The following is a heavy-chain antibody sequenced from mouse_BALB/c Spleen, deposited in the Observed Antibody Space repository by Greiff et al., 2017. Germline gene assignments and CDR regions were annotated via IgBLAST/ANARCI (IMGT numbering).Heavy chain of an antibody. CDR3: ARGDYDYSWFAY. J-gene: IGHJ3*01. V-gene: IGHV2-9*02. CDR2: IWAGGST. CDR1: GFSLTSYG. D-gene: IGHD2-4*01. Sequence: VKLMESGPGLVAPSQSLSITCTVSGFSLTSYGVHWVRQPPGKGLEWLGVIWAGGSTNYNSALMSRLSISKDNSKSQVFLKMNSLQTDDTAMYYCARGDYDYSWFAYWGQGTLVTVSA.